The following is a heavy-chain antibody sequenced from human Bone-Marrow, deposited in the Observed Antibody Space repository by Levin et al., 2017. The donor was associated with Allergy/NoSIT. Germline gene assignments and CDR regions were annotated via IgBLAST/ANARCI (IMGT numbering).Heavy chain of an antibody. CDR3: ARVQGGLRWLGYGLDV. D-gene: IGHD4-23*01. CDR1: GGSFTGYY. CDR2: INHSADI. J-gene: IGHJ6*02. Sequence: TSETLSLTCGLYGGSFTGYYWSWIRQTPGKGLEWIGQINHSADIKYNPSLTSRVTISVDMSKTPFSLLLTSVTAADTAVYYCARVQGGLRWLGYGLDVWGPGTTVTVSS. V-gene: IGHV4-34*01.